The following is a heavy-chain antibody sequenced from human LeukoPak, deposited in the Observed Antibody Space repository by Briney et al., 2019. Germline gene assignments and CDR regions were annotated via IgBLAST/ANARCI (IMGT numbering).Heavy chain of an antibody. Sequence: PGGSLRLSCAASGFTFSDYYMSWIRQAPGKRLEWVSYISSSGSTIYYADSVKGRFTISRDNAKNSLYLQMNSLRAEDTAVYYCGYYDSSGYYDNDYWGQGTLVTVSS. CDR1: GFTFSDYY. J-gene: IGHJ4*02. D-gene: IGHD3-22*01. V-gene: IGHV3-11*01. CDR3: GYYDSSGYYDNDY. CDR2: ISSSGSTI.